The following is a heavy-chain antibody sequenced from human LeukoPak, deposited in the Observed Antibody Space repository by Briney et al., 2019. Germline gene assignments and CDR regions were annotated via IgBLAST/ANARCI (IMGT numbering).Heavy chain of an antibody. D-gene: IGHD3-10*01. Sequence: GSLRLSCAASGFTVSSNYMSWVRQAPGKGLEWVSVIYSGGSTYYADSVKGRFTISRDNSKNTLYLQMNSLRAEDTAVYYCARDGAMVRGIIMTDWGQGTLVTVSS. CDR2: IYSGGST. V-gene: IGHV3-53*01. J-gene: IGHJ4*02. CDR3: ARDGAMVRGIIMTD. CDR1: GFTVSSNY.